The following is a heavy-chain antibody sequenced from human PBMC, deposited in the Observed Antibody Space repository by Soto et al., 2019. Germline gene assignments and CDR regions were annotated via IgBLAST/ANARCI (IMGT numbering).Heavy chain of an antibody. V-gene: IGHV3-74*01. CDR2: INRDGSTI. J-gene: IGHJ3*02. D-gene: IGHD6-13*01. CDR3: ARVADCTYSSNCNGRAAFDM. CDR1: GFTLSSHW. Sequence: EVQLVESGGGLAQPGGSLRLSCAASGFTLSSHWMHWVRQAPGKGLVWVSRINRDGSTINYDDSVRGRYTISRDNAKNELSLQINSLRAEDTAVYYCARVADCTYSSNCNGRAAFDMWGQGTMVTVSS.